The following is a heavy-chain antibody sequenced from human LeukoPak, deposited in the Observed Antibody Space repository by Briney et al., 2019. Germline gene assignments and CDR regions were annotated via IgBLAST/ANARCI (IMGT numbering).Heavy chain of an antibody. CDR1: GGTFSSYA. Sequence: EASVNVSCKASGGTFSSYAISWVRQAPGQGLEWMGGIIPIFGTANYAQKFQGRVTITADESTSTAYMELSSLRSEDTAVYYCARDKTYYYDSSGKSYYYYGMDVWGQGTTVTVSS. CDR2: IIPIFGTA. V-gene: IGHV1-69*13. J-gene: IGHJ6*02. CDR3: ARDKTYYYDSSGKSYYYYGMDV. D-gene: IGHD3-22*01.